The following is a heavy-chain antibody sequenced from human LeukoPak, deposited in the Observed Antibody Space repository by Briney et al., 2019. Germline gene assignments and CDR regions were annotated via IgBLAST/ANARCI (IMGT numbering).Heavy chain of an antibody. CDR1: GFTFSSYG. V-gene: IGHV3-30*18. CDR2: ISYDGSNK. D-gene: IGHD5-18*01. CDR3: AKDPGGRGYSYIA. Sequence: GGSLRLSCVASGFTFSSYGMHWVRQAPGKGLEWVAVISYDGSNKYYADSVKGRFTISRDNSKNTLYLQMNSLRAEDTAVYYCAKDPGGRGYSYIAWGQGTLVTVSS. J-gene: IGHJ4*02.